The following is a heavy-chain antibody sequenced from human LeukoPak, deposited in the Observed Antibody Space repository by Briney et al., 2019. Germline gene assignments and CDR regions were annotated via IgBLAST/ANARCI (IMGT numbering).Heavy chain of an antibody. V-gene: IGHV3-11*04. CDR2: ISSSGSTI. J-gene: IGHJ4*02. D-gene: IGHD4-17*01. CDR1: KFTFSDYY. Sequence: GGSLRLSCTASKFTFSDYYMSWIRQAPGKGLEWVSYISSSGSTIYYADSVKGRFTISRDNAKNSLYLQMNSLRAEDTAVYYCARAIQMTTVMYYFDYWGQGTLVTVSS. CDR3: ARAIQMTTVMYYFDY.